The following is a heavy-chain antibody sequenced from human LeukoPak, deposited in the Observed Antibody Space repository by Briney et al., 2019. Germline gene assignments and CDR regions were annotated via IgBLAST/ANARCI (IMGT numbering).Heavy chain of an antibody. Sequence: GASVKVSCKASGYTFNSYGISWVRQAPGQGLEWMGWISGYNGNTNYGQKLQGRVTMTRDTSTSTAYMEVRSLRPDDTAVYYCARVRDYCTSTSCPTAYYGMDVWGQGTTVTVSP. CDR3: ARVRDYCTSTSCPTAYYGMDV. D-gene: IGHD2-2*01. CDR2: ISGYNGNT. V-gene: IGHV1-18*01. CDR1: GYTFNSYG. J-gene: IGHJ6*01.